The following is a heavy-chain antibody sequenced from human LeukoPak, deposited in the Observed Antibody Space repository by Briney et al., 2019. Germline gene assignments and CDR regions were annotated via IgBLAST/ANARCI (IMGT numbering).Heavy chain of an antibody. CDR2: LLYDGNTK. J-gene: IGHJ6*03. Sequence: PGGSLRLSCAPSGFSLSKYGMHWVRQAPGKGLEWGAALLYDGNTKHYADSVKGRFTISRDISKNTFYLQMNSLTAEDTAVYYCARDHRPEIQYYYMDVWGKGTTVAVSS. CDR1: GFSLSKYG. D-gene: IGHD1-14*01. CDR3: ARDHRPEIQYYYMDV. V-gene: IGHV3-33*01.